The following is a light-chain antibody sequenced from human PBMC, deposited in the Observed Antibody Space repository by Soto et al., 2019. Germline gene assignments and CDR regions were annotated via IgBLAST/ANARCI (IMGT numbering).Light chain of an antibody. J-gene: IGLJ2*01. V-gene: IGLV3-21*04. CDR3: QVWDSSSDHVV. Sequence: SYELTQPPSVSVAPGKTARITCGGNKIGSKSVHWYQQKPGQAPVLVIYYDSDRPSGIPERFSGSNSGNTATLTINRVEAGDEADYYCQVWDSSSDHVVFGGGTKLTVL. CDR1: KIGSKS. CDR2: YDS.